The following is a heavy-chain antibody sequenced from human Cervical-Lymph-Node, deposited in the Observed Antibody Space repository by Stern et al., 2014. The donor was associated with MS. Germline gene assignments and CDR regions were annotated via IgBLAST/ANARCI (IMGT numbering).Heavy chain of an antibody. CDR3: ARSYNWSPFDP. J-gene: IGHJ5*02. CDR2: LEWDNTE. Sequence: VTLRESGPAMVKPTQTLTLTCTFSGFSLSTSGMRVSWIRQPPGRALEWLARLEWDNTEFYSPSLRTRLTISKDTSRNQVVLVMTNMDPTDTATYFCARSYNWSPFDPWGQGTLVTVSS. CDR1: GFSLSTSGMR. D-gene: IGHD1-1*01. V-gene: IGHV2-70*04.